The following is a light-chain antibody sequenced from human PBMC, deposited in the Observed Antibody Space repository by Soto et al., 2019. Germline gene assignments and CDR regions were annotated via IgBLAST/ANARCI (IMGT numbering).Light chain of an antibody. V-gene: IGKV3-15*01. CDR1: QSISSN. CDR3: QQYKNWPPWT. Sequence: EIVMTQSPATLSVSPGERATLSCRASQSISSNLAWFQQKPGQAPRLFIYGASTRATGIPARFSGSGSGTEFTLTINSLQSEDFAVYFCQQYKNWPPWTVGQGTKVDIK. J-gene: IGKJ1*01. CDR2: GAS.